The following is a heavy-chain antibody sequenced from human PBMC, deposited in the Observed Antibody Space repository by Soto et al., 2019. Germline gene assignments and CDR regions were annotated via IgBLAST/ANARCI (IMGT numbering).Heavy chain of an antibody. CDR1: GFTFNNYA. J-gene: IGHJ4*02. CDR2: ISATGGST. D-gene: IGHD5-18*01. V-gene: IGHV3-23*01. CDR3: TKSPRGYSYGSDY. Sequence: GGSLRLSCAASGFTFNNYAMNWVRQAPGKGLEWVATISATGGSTYYADSVKGRFTISRDNSKNTLYLQMNSLRGEDTALYYCTKSPRGYSYGSDYWGQGTLVTVSS.